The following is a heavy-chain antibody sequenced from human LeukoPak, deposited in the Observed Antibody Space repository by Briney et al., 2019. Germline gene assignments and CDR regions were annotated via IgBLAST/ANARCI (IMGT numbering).Heavy chain of an antibody. J-gene: IGHJ4*02. CDR2: ISGSGGST. CDR3: AKDALWFGEKSLDY. D-gene: IGHD3-10*01. V-gene: IGHV3-23*01. Sequence: SCKASGYTFTSYGISWVRQAPGKGLEWVSAISGSGGSTYYADSVKGRFTISRDNSKNTLYLQMNSLRAEDTAVYYCAKDALWFGEKSLDYWGQGTLVTVSS. CDR1: GYTFTSYG.